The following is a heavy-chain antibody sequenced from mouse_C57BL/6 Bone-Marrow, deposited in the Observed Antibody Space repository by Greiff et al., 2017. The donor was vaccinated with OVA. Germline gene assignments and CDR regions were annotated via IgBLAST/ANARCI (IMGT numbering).Heavy chain of an antibody. J-gene: IGHJ3*01. Sequence: EVQLQESGGGLVKPGGSLKLSCAASGFTFSSYTMSWVRQTPEKRLEWVATISGGGGNTYYPDSVKGRFTISRDNAKNTLYLQMSSLRSEDTALYYCARPYDYDEAWFADWGQGTLVTVSA. V-gene: IGHV5-9*01. D-gene: IGHD2-4*01. CDR1: GFTFSSYT. CDR2: ISGGGGNT. CDR3: ARPYDYDEAWFAD.